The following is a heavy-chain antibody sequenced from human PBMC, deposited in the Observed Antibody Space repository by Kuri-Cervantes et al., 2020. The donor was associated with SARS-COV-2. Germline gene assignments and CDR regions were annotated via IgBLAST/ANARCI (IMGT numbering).Heavy chain of an antibody. CDR3: ARQSVVASDD. D-gene: IGHD2-15*01. Sequence: SETLSLTCTVSGGSISSSSYYWGWIRQPPGKGLEWIGSIYYSGSTYYNPSLKSRVTISVDTSKNQFSLKLSSVTAADTAVYYCARQSVVASDDWGRGTPVTVSS. CDR2: IYYSGST. CDR1: GGSISSSSYY. J-gene: IGHJ4*02. V-gene: IGHV4-39*01.